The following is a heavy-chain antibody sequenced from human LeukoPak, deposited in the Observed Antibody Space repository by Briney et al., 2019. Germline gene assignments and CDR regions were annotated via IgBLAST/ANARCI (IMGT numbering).Heavy chain of an antibody. CDR2: IYYSGST. D-gene: IGHD6-13*01. CDR1: GGSISSSSYY. V-gene: IGHV4-39*07. CDR3: AKDLAAAVIPRFGDY. Sequence: PSETLSLTCTVSGGSISSSSYYWGWIRQPPGKGLEWIGNIYYSGSTYYNPSLKSRVTISVDTSKNQFSLKLSSVTAADTAVYYCAKDLAAAVIPRFGDYWGQGTLVTVSS. J-gene: IGHJ4*02.